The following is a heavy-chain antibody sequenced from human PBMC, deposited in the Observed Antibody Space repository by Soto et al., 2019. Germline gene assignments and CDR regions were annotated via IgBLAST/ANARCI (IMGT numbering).Heavy chain of an antibody. Sequence: QVQLVQSGAEVKKPGSSVKVSCKASGGTFSSYAISWVRQAPGQGLEWMGGIIPIFGTANYAQKFQGRVTITADEPTSTAYMELSSLRSEDTAVYSCAREGASGSHIGYWGQGTLVTVSS. V-gene: IGHV1-69*01. D-gene: IGHD3-22*01. J-gene: IGHJ4*02. CDR2: IIPIFGTA. CDR3: AREGASGSHIGY. CDR1: GGTFSSYA.